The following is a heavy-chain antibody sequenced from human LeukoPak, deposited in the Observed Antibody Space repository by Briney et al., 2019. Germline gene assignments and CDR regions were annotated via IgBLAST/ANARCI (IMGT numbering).Heavy chain of an antibody. V-gene: IGHV3-23*01. CDR3: AKVSWTVTTQTGLDY. CDR2: ISGSGGST. Sequence: PGGSLRLSCAASGFTFSSYAMSWVRQAPGKGLECVSAISGSGGSTYYADSVKGRFTISRDNSKNTLYLQMNSLRAEDTAVYYCAKVSWTVTTQTGLDYWGQGTLVTVSS. J-gene: IGHJ4*02. D-gene: IGHD4-17*01. CDR1: GFTFSSYA.